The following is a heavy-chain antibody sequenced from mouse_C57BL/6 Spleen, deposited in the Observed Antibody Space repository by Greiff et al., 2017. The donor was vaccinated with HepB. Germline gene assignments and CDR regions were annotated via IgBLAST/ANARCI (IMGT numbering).Heavy chain of an antibody. CDR1: GYTFTSYW. CDR3: ARRYGSSYAHWYFDV. J-gene: IGHJ1*03. Sequence: QVQLQQPGAELVKPGASVKMSCKASGYTFTSYWITWVKQRPGQGLEWIGDIYLGSGSTNYNEKFKSKATLTVDTSSSTAYLQLSSLTSEDSAVYYCARRYGSSYAHWYFDVWGTGTTVTVSS. CDR2: IYLGSGST. V-gene: IGHV1-55*01. D-gene: IGHD1-1*01.